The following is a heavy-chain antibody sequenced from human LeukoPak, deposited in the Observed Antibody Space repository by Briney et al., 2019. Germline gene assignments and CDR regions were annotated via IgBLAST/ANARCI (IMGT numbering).Heavy chain of an antibody. Sequence: GGSPRLSCAGSGFSFSHYAINWVRQAPGKGLEWVSSITSSSDYIYYADSVKGRFTISRDNAKNLLYLQMNSLRAEDTAVYYCARDYPYSYYMNVWGNGTTVTVSS. CDR2: ITSSSDYI. D-gene: IGHD4-11*01. J-gene: IGHJ6*03. V-gene: IGHV3-21*01. CDR3: ARDYPYSYYMNV. CDR1: GFSFSHYA.